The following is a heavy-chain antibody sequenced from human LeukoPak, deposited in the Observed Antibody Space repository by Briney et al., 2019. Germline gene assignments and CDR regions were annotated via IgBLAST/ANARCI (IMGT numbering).Heavy chain of an antibody. D-gene: IGHD1-1*01. V-gene: IGHV4-61*02. CDR3: ARANWNDVFDY. Sequence: SETLSLTCTVSGGSISSCSYYWSWIRQPAGKGLEWIGRIYTSGSTNYNPSLKSRVTISVDTSKNQFSLKLSSVTAADTAVYYCARANWNDVFDYWGQGTLVTVSS. CDR2: IYTSGST. CDR1: GGSISSCSYY. J-gene: IGHJ4*02.